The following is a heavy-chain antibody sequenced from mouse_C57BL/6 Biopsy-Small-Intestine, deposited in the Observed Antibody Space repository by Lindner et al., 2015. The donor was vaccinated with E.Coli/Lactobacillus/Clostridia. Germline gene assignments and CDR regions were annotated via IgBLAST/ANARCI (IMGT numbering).Heavy chain of an antibody. J-gene: IGHJ4*01. CDR3: ARGSGQWLLDY. CDR2: ISTYNGNA. D-gene: IGHD6-1*01. Sequence: SVKVSCKASGYTFSTYPITWVRQAPGQGLEWMGWISTYNGNANYAQKVQGRVTMTIDTATSTAYMDLRSLRSDDTAVYYCARGSGQWLLDYWGQGTLVTVSS. CDR1: GYTFSTYP. V-gene: IGHV1-55*01.